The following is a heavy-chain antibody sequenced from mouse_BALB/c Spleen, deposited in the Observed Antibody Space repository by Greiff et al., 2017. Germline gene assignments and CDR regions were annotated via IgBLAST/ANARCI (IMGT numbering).Heavy chain of an antibody. Sequence: VQLQQPGAELVKPGASVKLSCKASGYTFTSYYMHWVKQRPGQGLEWIGGINPSNGGTNYNEKFKSKATLTVDKSSSTAYMQLSSLTSEDAAVYYCTRCGTGLTAMDYWGQGTSVTVSS. CDR2: INPSNGGT. J-gene: IGHJ4*01. CDR3: TRCGTGLTAMDY. CDR1: GYTFTSYY. D-gene: IGHD3-3*01. V-gene: IGHV1S81*02.